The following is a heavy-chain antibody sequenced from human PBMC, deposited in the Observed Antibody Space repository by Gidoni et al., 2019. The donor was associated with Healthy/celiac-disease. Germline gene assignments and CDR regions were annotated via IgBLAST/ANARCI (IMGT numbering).Heavy chain of an antibody. CDR1: GGTFSRCA. CDR3: SRDGSEYCGGDCYFDY. D-gene: IGHD2-21*02. CDR2: IIPIFSTA. Sequence: QVQLVQSGAEVKKPGSSVKVSCKASGGTFSRCAISWVRKAPGQGLKWMGGIIPIFSTANSSQKFQGRVTITADESTSTAYMELSSLRSEDTAVYYWSRDGSEYCGGDCYFDYWGQGTLVTVSS. V-gene: IGHV1-69*01. J-gene: IGHJ4*02.